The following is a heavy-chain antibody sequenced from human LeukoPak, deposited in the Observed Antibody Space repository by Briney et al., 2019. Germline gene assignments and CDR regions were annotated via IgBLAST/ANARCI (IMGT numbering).Heavy chain of an antibody. CDR2: IDPSGGST. CDR3: ARDWGIQQWPPSYFDY. D-gene: IGHD5-18*01. Sequence: GASVKVSCKASGYTFTNYYMHWVRQAPGQGLEWRGIIDPSGGSTAYAQKFQGRVTMTRDTSTSTVYMELTSLRSEDTAMYYCARDWGIQQWPPSYFDYWGQGTLVTVSS. CDR1: GYTFTNYY. V-gene: IGHV1-46*01. J-gene: IGHJ4*02.